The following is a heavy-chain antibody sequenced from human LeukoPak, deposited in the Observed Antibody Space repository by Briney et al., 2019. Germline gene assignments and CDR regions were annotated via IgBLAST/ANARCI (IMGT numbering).Heavy chain of an antibody. Sequence: GGSLRLSCAASGFTFDDYGMSWVRQAPGKGLEWVSGIDRNGDSTGYADSVEGRFTISRDNAKNSLYPQMNSLRAEDTAVYYCASTSGVGAIDAFDIWGQGTMVTVSS. V-gene: IGHV3-20*04. D-gene: IGHD1-26*01. CDR2: IDRNGDST. J-gene: IGHJ3*02. CDR1: GFTFDDYG. CDR3: ASTSGVGAIDAFDI.